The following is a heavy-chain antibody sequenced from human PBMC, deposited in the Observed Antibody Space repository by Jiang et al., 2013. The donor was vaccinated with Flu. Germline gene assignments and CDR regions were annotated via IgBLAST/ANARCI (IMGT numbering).Heavy chain of an antibody. CDR2: IYYSGST. CDR3: ATLVQLERRWQGDGMDV. Sequence: ETLSLTCTVSGGSISSYYWSWIRQPPGKGLEWIGYIYYSGSTNYNPSLKSRVTISVDTSKNQFSLKLSSVTAADTAVYYCATLVQLERRWQGDGMDVWGKGTTVTVSS. CDR1: GGSISSYY. J-gene: IGHJ6*04. V-gene: IGHV4-59*08. D-gene: IGHD1-1*01.